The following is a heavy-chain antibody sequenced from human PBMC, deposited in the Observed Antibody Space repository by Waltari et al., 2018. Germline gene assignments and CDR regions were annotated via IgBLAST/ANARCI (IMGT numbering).Heavy chain of an antibody. Sequence: EVQLLESGGGLVQPGGSLRLSCAASPFTFSSYAMSWVRQAPGKGVECVARISGSGETTYDADSVKGRLTISRDNSKNTLYLQMDSLRAEDTAVYYCVKDGNRIPYYFDYWGQGTLVTVSS. J-gene: IGHJ4*02. CDR1: PFTFSSYA. CDR3: VKDGNRIPYYFDY. V-gene: IGHV3-23*01. D-gene: IGHD2-15*01. CDR2: ISGSGETT.